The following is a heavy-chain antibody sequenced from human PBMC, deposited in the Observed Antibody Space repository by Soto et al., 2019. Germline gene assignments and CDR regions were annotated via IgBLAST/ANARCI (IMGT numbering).Heavy chain of an antibody. CDR1: GFTFRNYD. V-gene: IGHV3-13*05. J-gene: IGHJ6*02. CDR2: ISAAGDP. Sequence: EVQLVESGGGLVQPGGSLRLSCEASGFTFRNYDMPWVRQGTGKGLEWVSGISAAGDPDYADSVEGRFTISRENAQNSFFLQMTSLRVGDTAVYYCARTDRDFYGLDVWGQGTRVIVSS. CDR3: ARTDRDFYGLDV.